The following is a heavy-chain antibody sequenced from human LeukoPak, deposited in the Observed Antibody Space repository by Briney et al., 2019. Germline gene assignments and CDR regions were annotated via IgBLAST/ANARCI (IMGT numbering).Heavy chain of an antibody. J-gene: IGHJ4*02. CDR2: TRNKANSYTT. CDR3: ARAGVVDTAVDLHNDY. Sequence: PGGSLRLSCAASGFTFSDHYMDWVRQAPGKGLEWVGCTRNKANSYTTEYAASVKGRFTISRDDSKNSLYLQMNSLKTEDTAVYYCARAGVVDTAVDLHNDYWGQGTLVTVSS. D-gene: IGHD2-15*01. CDR1: GFTFSDHY. V-gene: IGHV3-72*01.